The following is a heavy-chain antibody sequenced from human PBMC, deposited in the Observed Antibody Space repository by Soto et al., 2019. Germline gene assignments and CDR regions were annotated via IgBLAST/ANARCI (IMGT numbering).Heavy chain of an antibody. Sequence: PVGSLRLPCAASGFNLSSYAMRWALQAPGKGLEWVSTISGSGGSTYYADSVKGRFTISRDNSKNTLYLQMNSLRAEDTAVYYCAKDWYYHDTNGNYYPSYYFDTWGQGTLVTVSS. J-gene: IGHJ4*02. V-gene: IGHV3-23*01. D-gene: IGHD3-22*01. CDR1: GFNLSSYA. CDR3: AKDWYYHDTNGNYYPSYYFDT. CDR2: ISGSGGST.